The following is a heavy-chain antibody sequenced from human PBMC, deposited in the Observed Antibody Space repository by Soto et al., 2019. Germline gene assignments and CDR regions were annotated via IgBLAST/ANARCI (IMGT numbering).Heavy chain of an antibody. CDR2: ISGSGHST. J-gene: IGHJ4*02. D-gene: IGHD1-26*01. Sequence: EVQLLESGGDLVQPGGSLRLSCAASGFTFSTYAMSWVRQAPGKGLEWVSGISGSGHSTYYADSVKGRFTISRDISTKTLSLQMNSLRVEDTAVYYCAGGQGHGYSFDYWGQGTLVTVSS. CDR1: GFTFSTYA. V-gene: IGHV3-23*01. CDR3: AGGQGHGYSFDY.